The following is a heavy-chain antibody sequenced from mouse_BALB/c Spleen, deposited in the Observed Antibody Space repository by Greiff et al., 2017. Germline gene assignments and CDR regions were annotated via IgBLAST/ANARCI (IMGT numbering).Heavy chain of an antibody. CDR3: ARDPGFDY. CDR1: GYSITSDYA. V-gene: IGHV3-2*02. CDR2: ISYSGST. J-gene: IGHJ2*01. D-gene: IGHD4-1*01. Sequence: EVMLVESGPGLVKPSQSLSLTCTVTGYSITSDYAWNWIRQFPGNKLEWMGYISYSGSTSYNPSLKSRISITRDTSKNQFFLQLNSVTTEDTATYYCARDPGFDYWGQGTTLTVSS.